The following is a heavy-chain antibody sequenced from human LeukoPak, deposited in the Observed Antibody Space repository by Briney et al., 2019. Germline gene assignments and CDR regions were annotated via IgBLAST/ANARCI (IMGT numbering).Heavy chain of an antibody. CDR2: INSNSGVP. CDR1: GYTFIGFY. V-gene: IGHV1-2*02. D-gene: IGHD3-22*01. Sequence: ASVKVSCKASGYTFIGFYIHWVRQAPGQGLEWMGWINSNSGVPNYAQKFQGRVIMTRDTSISTAYIQLSSLRSDDTAVYYCARDPLYSSGPISHDFWGQGTLVTVSS. CDR3: ARDPLYSSGPISHDF. J-gene: IGHJ4*02.